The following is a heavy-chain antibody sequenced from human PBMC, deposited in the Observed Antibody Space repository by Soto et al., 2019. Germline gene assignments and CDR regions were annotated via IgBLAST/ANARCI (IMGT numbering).Heavy chain of an antibody. Sequence: QVQLVQSGAEEKKPGASVKVSCKASGYTFTSYAMHWVRQAPGQRLEWMGWINAGNGNTKYSQKFQGRVTITRDTSASPAYMELSSLRSEDTAVYYCARSIVVVTALAYWGQGTRVTVSS. CDR2: INAGNGNT. CDR3: ARSIVVVTALAY. V-gene: IGHV1-3*05. D-gene: IGHD2-21*02. CDR1: GYTFTSYA. J-gene: IGHJ4*02.